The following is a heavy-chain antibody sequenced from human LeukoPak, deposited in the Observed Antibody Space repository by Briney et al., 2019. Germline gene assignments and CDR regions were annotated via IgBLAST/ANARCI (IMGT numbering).Heavy chain of an antibody. CDR1: GYTFTSYG. D-gene: IGHD3-10*01. CDR2: ISAYNGNT. Sequence: ASVKVSCKASGYTFTSYGISWVRPAPGQGLEWMGWISAYNGNTNYAQKLQGRVTMTTDTSTSTAYMELRSLRSDDTAVYYCARDSMVRGXXXXXXXXPWGXXTXVTIS. V-gene: IGHV1-18*01. J-gene: IGHJ5*02. CDR3: ARDSMVRGXXXXXXXXP.